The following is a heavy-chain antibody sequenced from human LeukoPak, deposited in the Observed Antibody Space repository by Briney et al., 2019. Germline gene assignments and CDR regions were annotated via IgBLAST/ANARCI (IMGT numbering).Heavy chain of an antibody. Sequence: PGGSLRLPCAASGFTFSSYAMSWVRQAPGKGLEWVSAISGSGGSTYYADSVKGRFTISRDNSKNTLYLQMNSLRAEDTAVYYCAKDRMKPIVVVTATVFDYWGQGTLVTVSS. CDR1: GFTFSSYA. D-gene: IGHD2-21*02. CDR3: AKDRMKPIVVVTATVFDY. V-gene: IGHV3-23*01. J-gene: IGHJ4*02. CDR2: ISGSGGST.